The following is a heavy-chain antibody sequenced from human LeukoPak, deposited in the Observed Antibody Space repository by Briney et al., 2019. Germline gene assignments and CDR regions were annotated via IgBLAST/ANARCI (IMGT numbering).Heavy chain of an antibody. D-gene: IGHD4-11*01. CDR3: ARAPTVSYYYYYMDV. J-gene: IGHJ6*03. CDR1: GYTFTSYG. Sequence: GASVKVSCKASGYTFTSYGISWVRQAPGQGLEWMGWISAYNGNTNYAQKFQGRVTITRNTSISTAYMELSSLRSEDTAVYYCARAPTVSYYYYYMDVWGKGTTVTVSS. CDR2: ISAYNGNT. V-gene: IGHV1-18*01.